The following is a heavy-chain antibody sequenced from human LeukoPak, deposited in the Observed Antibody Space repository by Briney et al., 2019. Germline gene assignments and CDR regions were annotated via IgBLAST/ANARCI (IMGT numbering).Heavy chain of an antibody. CDR2: IIPILGIA. V-gene: IGHV1-69*02. J-gene: IGHJ3*02. CDR1: GGTFSSYT. CDR3: ARREPTDAFDI. Sequence: SVKVSCKASGGTFSSYTISWVRQAPGQGLEWMGRIIPILGIANYAQKFQGRVTITADKSTSTAYMELSSLRSEDMAVYYCARREPTDAFDIWGQGTMVTVSS. D-gene: IGHD1-14*01.